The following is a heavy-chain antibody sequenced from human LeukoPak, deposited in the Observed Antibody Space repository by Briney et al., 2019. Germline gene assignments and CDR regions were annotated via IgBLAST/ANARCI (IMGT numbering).Heavy chain of an antibody. Sequence: PGGSLRLSCAASGFTFSSYSMNWVRQAPGKGLEWVSYISSSSSTIYYADSVKGRFTISRDNAKNSLYLQMNSLRAEDTAVYYCARDLEVVPAAIVYWGQGTLVTVSS. D-gene: IGHD2-2*01. J-gene: IGHJ4*02. CDR3: ARDLEVVPAAIVY. CDR2: ISSSSSTI. V-gene: IGHV3-48*01. CDR1: GFTFSSYS.